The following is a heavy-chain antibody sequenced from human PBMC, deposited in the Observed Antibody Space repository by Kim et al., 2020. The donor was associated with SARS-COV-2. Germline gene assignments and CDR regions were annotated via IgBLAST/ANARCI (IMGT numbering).Heavy chain of an antibody. V-gene: IGHV5-51*01. J-gene: IGHJ6*02. CDR1: GYSFTSYW. Sequence: GESLKISCKGSGYSFTSYWIGWVRQMPGKGLEWMGIIYPGDSDTRYSPSFQGQVTISADKSISTAYLQWSSLKASDTAMYYCARQVGQTHSYYYYGMDVWGQGTTVTVSS. CDR2: IYPGDSDT. CDR3: ARQVGQTHSYYYYGMDV.